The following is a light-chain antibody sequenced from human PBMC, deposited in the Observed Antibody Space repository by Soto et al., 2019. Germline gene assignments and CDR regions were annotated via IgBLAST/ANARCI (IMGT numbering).Light chain of an antibody. Sequence: AIRMTQSPSSFSTSTGHRFTITCRASQGISSYLAWYQQKPGKAPKLLIYAASTLKSGVPSRFSGSGSGTDFTLTISCLQSEDFATYYCQQYYSYPRTFGQGTKVDIK. CDR3: QQYYSYPRT. CDR2: AAS. V-gene: IGKV1-8*01. CDR1: QGISSY. J-gene: IGKJ1*01.